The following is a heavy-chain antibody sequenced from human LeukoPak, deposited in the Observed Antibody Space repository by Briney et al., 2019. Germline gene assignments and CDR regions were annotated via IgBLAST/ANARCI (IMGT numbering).Heavy chain of an antibody. J-gene: IGHJ4*02. V-gene: IGHV3-73*01. Sequence: GGSLKLSCAASGFTFSGSAMHWVRQASGKGLEWVGRIRSKANSYATAYAAPVKGRFTISRDDSKNTAYLQMNSLKTEDTAVYYCTRGSTTVTTDFDYWGQGTLVTVSS. CDR2: IRSKANSYAT. CDR3: TRGSTTVTTDFDY. CDR1: GFTFSGSA. D-gene: IGHD4-17*01.